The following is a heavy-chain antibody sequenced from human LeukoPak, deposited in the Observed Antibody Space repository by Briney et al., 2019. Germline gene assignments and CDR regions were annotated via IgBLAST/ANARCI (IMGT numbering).Heavy chain of an antibody. Sequence: GGSLRLSCSASGFTLSIYCMSCVREAPRKGQERVANIKQDGSEQYNVASVKGRFTMSRDNAKNSLYLQMNSLRAEDTAVYYCATELGYCSSTSCYTPDYWGQGTLVTVSS. CDR2: IKQDGSEQ. D-gene: IGHD2-2*02. CDR1: GFTLSIYC. V-gene: IGHV3-7*01. J-gene: IGHJ4*02. CDR3: ATELGYCSSTSCYTPDY.